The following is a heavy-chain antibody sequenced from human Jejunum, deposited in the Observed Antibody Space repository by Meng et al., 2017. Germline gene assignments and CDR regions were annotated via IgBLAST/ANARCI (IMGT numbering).Heavy chain of an antibody. CDR3: AREYCISTTCYFDS. CDR2: RYYSGST. CDR1: GGSVSSTTCY. D-gene: IGHD2-2*01. J-gene: IGHJ4*02. Sequence: LQESGPGLVRTSETLAPTCPVAGGSVSSTTCYWSGIRQPPGKGLEWIGYRYYSGSTNYNPSLKSRVTISVDTSKSQFSLKLFSVTAADTAVYYCAREYCISTTCYFDSWGQGTLVTVSS. V-gene: IGHV4-61*01.